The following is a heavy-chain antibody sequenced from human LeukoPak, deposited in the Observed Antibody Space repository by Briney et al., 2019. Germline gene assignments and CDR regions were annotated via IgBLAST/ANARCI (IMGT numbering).Heavy chain of an antibody. Sequence: ASVKVSCKASGYTFTSYDINWVRQATGQGLEWMGWMNPNSGNTGYAQKFQGRVTMTRNTSISTAYMELSSLRSEDTAVYCCARGRRGGWLQLYYFDYWGQGTLVTVSS. D-gene: IGHD5-24*01. CDR2: MNPNSGNT. CDR3: ARGRRGGWLQLYYFDY. V-gene: IGHV1-8*01. CDR1: GYTFTSYD. J-gene: IGHJ4*02.